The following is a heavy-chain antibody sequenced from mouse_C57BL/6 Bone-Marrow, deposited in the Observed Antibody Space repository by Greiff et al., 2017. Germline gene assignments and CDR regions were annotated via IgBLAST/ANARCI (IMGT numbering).Heavy chain of an antibody. D-gene: IGHD1-1*01. Sequence: QVQLQQPGAELVKPGASVKLSCKASGYTFTSYWMQWVKQRPGQGLEWIGEIDPSDSYTNYNQKFKGKATVTVDTSSSTAYRQLSSLTSEDSAVYYWASYYGSSYWYFDVWGTGTTVTVSS. CDR3: ASYYGSSYWYFDV. J-gene: IGHJ1*03. CDR2: IDPSDSYT. V-gene: IGHV1-50*01. CDR1: GYTFTSYW.